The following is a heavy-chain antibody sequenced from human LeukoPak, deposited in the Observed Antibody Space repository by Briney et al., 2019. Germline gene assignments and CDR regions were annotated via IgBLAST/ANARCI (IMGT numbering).Heavy chain of an antibody. CDR1: GFTFSSYG. CDR3: AKEVAVAGTGFDY. Sequence: GGSLRLSCAASGFTFSSYGMHWVRQAPGKGLEWVAVISYDGSNKYYADYVKGRFTISRDNSKNTLYLQMNSLRAEDTAVYYCAKEVAVAGTGFDYWGQGTLVTVSS. V-gene: IGHV3-30*18. CDR2: ISYDGSNK. J-gene: IGHJ4*02. D-gene: IGHD6-19*01.